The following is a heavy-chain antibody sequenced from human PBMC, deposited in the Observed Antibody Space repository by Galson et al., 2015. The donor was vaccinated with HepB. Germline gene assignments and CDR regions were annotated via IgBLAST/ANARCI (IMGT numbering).Heavy chain of an antibody. CDR2: TYYRSKWYN. V-gene: IGHV6-1*01. Sequence: CAISGDSVSSNSAAWNRIRQSPSRGLEWLGRTYYRSKWYNDYAVSVKSRITINPDTSKNQFSLQLNSVTPEDTAVYYCARDGLAGTDAFDIWGQGTMVTVSS. D-gene: IGHD1-1*01. CDR1: GDSVSSNSAA. CDR3: ARDGLAGTDAFDI. J-gene: IGHJ3*02.